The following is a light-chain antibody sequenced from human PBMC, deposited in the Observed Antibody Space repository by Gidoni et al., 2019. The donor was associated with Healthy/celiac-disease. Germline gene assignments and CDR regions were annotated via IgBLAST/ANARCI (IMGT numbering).Light chain of an antibody. CDR2: EGS. Sequence: QSALTQPASVSASPGQSITISCTGTSSDVGSYNLVSWYQQHPGKAPKLMIDEGSKRPSGVSNRFSGSKSGNTASLTISGLQDEDEADDYCCSYAGSSVVCGGGTKLTVL. CDR1: SSDVGSYNL. J-gene: IGLJ2*01. CDR3: CSYAGSSVV. V-gene: IGLV2-23*01.